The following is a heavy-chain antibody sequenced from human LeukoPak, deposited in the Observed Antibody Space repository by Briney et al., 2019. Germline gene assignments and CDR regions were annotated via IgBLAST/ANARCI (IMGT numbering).Heavy chain of an antibody. V-gene: IGHV4-59*01. CDR2: IYYSGST. CDR3: ARTSYDSSGYYRLFDY. D-gene: IGHD3-22*01. CDR1: GGSISSYY. Sequence: SETLPLTCTVSGGSISSYYWSWIRQPPGKGLEWIGYIYYSGSTNHNPSLKSRVTISVDTSKNQFSLKLSSVTAADTAVYYCARTSYDSSGYYRLFDYWGQGTLVTVSS. J-gene: IGHJ4*02.